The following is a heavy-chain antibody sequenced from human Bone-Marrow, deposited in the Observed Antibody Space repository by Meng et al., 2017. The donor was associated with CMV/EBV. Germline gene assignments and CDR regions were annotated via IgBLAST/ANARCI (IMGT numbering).Heavy chain of an antibody. CDR2: ISSSGSTI. V-gene: IGHV3-48*03. D-gene: IGHD4-17*01. CDR3: ASFAVTTLSWYFDL. J-gene: IGHJ2*01. CDR1: GFTFSSYE. Sequence: GESLKISCAASGFTFSSYEMNWVRQAPGKGLEWVSYISSSGSTIYYADSVKGRFTISRDNAKNSLYLQMNSLRAEDTAVYYCASFAVTTLSWYFDLWGRGTLVTVSS.